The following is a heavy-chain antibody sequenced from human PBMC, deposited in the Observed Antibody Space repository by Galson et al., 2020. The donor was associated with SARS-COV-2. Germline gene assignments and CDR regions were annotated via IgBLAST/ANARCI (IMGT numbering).Heavy chain of an antibody. J-gene: IGHJ4*02. CDR1: GGSISSDDFY. CDR2: IYYSAST. CDR3: ARAQAVGATLFDY. D-gene: IGHD1-26*01. Sequence: SETLSLTCTVSGGSISSDDFYWSWLRQSPGKGLEYIGYIYYSASTDYNPSLKSRVTMSVDTSKNQFSLKLSSVTAADTAVYYCARAQAVGATLFDYWGQGTLVTVSS. V-gene: IGHV4-30-4*01.